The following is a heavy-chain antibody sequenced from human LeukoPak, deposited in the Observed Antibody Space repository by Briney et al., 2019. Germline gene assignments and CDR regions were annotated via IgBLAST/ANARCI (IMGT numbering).Heavy chain of an antibody. J-gene: IGHJ4*02. CDR2: IKQDGSEK. CDR3: AKDGASVYSTPDY. V-gene: IGHV3-7*03. D-gene: IGHD6-13*01. CDR1: GFTFSSYA. Sequence: PGGSLRLSCAASGFTFSSYAMSWVRQAPGKGLEWVANIKQDGSEKYYVDSVKGRFTISRDNAKNTLYLQMNSLRAEDTALYYCAKDGASVYSTPDYWGQGTLVTVSS.